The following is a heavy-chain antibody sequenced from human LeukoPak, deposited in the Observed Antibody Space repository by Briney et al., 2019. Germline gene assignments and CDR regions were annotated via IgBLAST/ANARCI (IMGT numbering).Heavy chain of an antibody. J-gene: IGHJ3*02. V-gene: IGHV3-11*06. Sequence: PGGSLRLSCAASGFTFSDYYMSWIRQAPGEGLEWVAYITSSSSYRKYADSVKGRFTISRDNAKNSLYLQMNSLRDEDTAVYYCARDYYYDSSGYYYDAFDIWGQGTMVTVSS. CDR2: ITSSSSYR. CDR1: GFTFSDYY. D-gene: IGHD3-22*01. CDR3: ARDYYYDSSGYYYDAFDI.